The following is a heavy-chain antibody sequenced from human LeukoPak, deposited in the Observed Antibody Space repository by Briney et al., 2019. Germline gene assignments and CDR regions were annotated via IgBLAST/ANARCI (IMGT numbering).Heavy chain of an antibody. Sequence: GGSLRPSCAASGFTVSRNYMSWVRQAPGKGLEWVSVIYSGGSTYYADSVKGRFTISRHNSKNTLYLQMNSLTAAEPAVYYCGSPGINNVRGVIPYYGMDVWGQGTTVTVPS. V-gene: IGHV3-53*04. CDR2: IYSGGST. J-gene: IGHJ6*02. CDR3: GSPGINNVRGVIPYYGMDV. D-gene: IGHD3-10*01. CDR1: GFTVSRNY.